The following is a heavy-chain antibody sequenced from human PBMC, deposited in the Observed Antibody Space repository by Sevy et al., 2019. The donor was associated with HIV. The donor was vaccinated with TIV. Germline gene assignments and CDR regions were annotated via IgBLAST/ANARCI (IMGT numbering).Heavy chain of an antibody. V-gene: IGHV3-30*04. CDR2: ISYDGNNK. D-gene: IGHD3-16*01. J-gene: IGHJ6*02. Sequence: GGSLRLSCAASGFTFNSYTMNWVRQAPGKGLEWVAVISYDGNNKYHADSVKDRFTISRDNSKNTLYLQMNSLRAEDTAVYYCARDGSSGGLFLKDYYYFGMDVWGQGTTVTVSS. CDR1: GFTFNSYT. CDR3: ARDGSSGGLFLKDYYYFGMDV.